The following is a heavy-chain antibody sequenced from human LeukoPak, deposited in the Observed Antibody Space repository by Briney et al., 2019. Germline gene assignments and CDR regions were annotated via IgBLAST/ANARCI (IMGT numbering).Heavy chain of an antibody. CDR3: ARDQVTMVRGVFDY. V-gene: IGHV1-69*13. J-gene: IGHJ4*02. D-gene: IGHD3-10*01. CDR2: IIPIFGTA. Sequence: GASVKVSCKASGGTFSSYATSWVRQAPGQGLEWMGGIIPIFGTANYAQKFQGRVTITADESTSTAYMELSSLRSEDTAVYYCARDQVTMVRGVFDYWGQGTLVTVSS. CDR1: GGTFSSYA.